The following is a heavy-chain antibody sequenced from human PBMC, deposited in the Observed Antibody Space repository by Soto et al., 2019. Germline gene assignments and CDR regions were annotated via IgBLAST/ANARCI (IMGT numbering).Heavy chain of an antibody. J-gene: IGHJ4*02. Sequence: PSETLSLTCAVYGGSFSGYYWSWIRQPPGKGLEWIGEINHSGSTNYNPSLKSRVTISVDTSKNQFSLKLSSVTAADTAVYYCERGYDSSGYYYFDYWGQGTLVTVSS. D-gene: IGHD3-22*01. V-gene: IGHV4-34*01. CDR1: GGSFSGYY. CDR2: INHSGST. CDR3: ERGYDSSGYYYFDY.